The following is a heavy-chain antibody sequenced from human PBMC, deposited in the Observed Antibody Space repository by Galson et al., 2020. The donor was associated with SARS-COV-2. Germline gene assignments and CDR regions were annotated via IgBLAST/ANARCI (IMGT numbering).Heavy chain of an antibody. CDR1: GGSISSSSYY. CDR2: IYYSGNT. D-gene: IGHD6-13*01. Sequence: SETLSLTCTVSGGSISSSSYYWGWIRQPPGKGLEWIGSIYYSGNTYYNPSLKSRVTISVDTSKNQFSLKLSSVTAADTAVYYCASQQLVLKFGDYYYGMDVWGQGTTVTVSS. V-gene: IGHV4-39*01. CDR3: ASQQLVLKFGDYYYGMDV. J-gene: IGHJ6*02.